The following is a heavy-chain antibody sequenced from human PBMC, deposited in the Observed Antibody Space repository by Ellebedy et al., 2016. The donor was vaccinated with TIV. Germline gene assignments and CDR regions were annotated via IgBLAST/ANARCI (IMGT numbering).Heavy chain of an antibody. CDR3: ARDGSYGDYRSPAHAFVI. V-gene: IGHV3-7*01. D-gene: IGHD4-17*01. Sequence: GESLKISCAASRFSFSSYWMSWVRQPPGKGLEWVANIHQDGSDKYYVDSVKGRFTISRDNAKNSLYLQMHALRAEDTSVYFCARDGSYGDYRSPAHAFVIWGQGTMVAVSS. CDR1: RFSFSSYW. J-gene: IGHJ3*02. CDR2: IHQDGSDK.